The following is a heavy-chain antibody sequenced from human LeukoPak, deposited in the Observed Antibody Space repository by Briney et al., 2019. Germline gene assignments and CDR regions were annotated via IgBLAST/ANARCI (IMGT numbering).Heavy chain of an antibody. V-gene: IGHV4-4*07. J-gene: IGHJ6*02. D-gene: IGHD6-13*01. CDR3: ASSSRDYYYYGMDV. Sequence: SETLSHTCTVSGGSISSYYWSWIRQPAGKGLEWIGRIYTSRSTNYNPSLKSRVTMSVDTSKNQFSLKLSSVTAADTAVYYCASSSRDYYYYGMDVWGQGTTVTVSS. CDR1: GGSISSYY. CDR2: IYTSRST.